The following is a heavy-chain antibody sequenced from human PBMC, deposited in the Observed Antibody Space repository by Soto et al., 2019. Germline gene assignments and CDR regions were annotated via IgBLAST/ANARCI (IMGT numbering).Heavy chain of an antibody. CDR1: GFDFGSYG. CDR3: ARAEVRGFFVPVFYGLDV. CDR2: IWYDGSTA. J-gene: IGHJ6*04. Sequence: QVQLVESGGGVVQPGGSLRLSCVASGFDFGSYGMQWVRRAPGKGLEWMAVIWYDGSTAYYADSVKGRFTISRDNSNNTVFLHVNRLAAEDTAVYFCARAEVRGFFVPVFYGLDVWGNGTTVTVAS. V-gene: IGHV3-33*01. D-gene: IGHD3-10*01.